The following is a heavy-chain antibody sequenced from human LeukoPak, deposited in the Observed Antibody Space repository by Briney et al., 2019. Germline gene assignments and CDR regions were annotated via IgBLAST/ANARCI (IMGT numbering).Heavy chain of an antibody. CDR1: GFTFSSYA. J-gene: IGHJ3*02. D-gene: IGHD6-19*01. Sequence: GGSLRLSCAASGFTFSSYAMHWVRQAPGKGLEWVSGISWNSGSIGYADSVKGRFTISRDNAKNSLYLQMNSLRAEDMALYYCAKSSGSGWYYAFDIWGQGTMVTVSS. CDR2: ISWNSGSI. CDR3: AKSSGSGWYYAFDI. V-gene: IGHV3-9*03.